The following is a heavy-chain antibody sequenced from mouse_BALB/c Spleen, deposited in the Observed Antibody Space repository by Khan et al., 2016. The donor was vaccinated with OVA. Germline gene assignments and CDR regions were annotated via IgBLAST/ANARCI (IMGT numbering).Heavy chain of an antibody. CDR3: ARQPYYHYYIMDY. Sequence: QVQLKESGPGLVAPSQSLSITCTISGFSLTNYEVHWVRQPPGKGLEWLVVIWSDGSTAYNSALNSRLSISKDNSKSQVFLKMNSLQTDDTAMYYCARQPYYHYYIMDYWGQGTSVTVSS. D-gene: IGHD2-10*01. CDR1: GFSLTNYE. J-gene: IGHJ4*01. V-gene: IGHV2-6-1*01. CDR2: IWSDGST.